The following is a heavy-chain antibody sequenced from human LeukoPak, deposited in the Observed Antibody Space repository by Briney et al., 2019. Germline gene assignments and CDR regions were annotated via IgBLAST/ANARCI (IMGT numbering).Heavy chain of an antibody. CDR3: AKDKHYYDSSGYYPILF. D-gene: IGHD3-22*01. Sequence: PGGSLRLSCAASGFTFSSYAMSWVRQAPGKGLEWVSAISGSGGSTYYADSVKGRFTISRDNSKNTLYLQMNSLRAEDTAVYYCAKDKHYYDSSGYYPILFWGQGTLVTVSS. V-gene: IGHV3-23*01. J-gene: IGHJ4*02. CDR2: ISGSGGST. CDR1: GFTFSSYA.